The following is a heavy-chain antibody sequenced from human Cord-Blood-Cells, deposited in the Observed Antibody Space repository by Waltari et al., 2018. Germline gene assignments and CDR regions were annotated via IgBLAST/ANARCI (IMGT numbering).Heavy chain of an antibody. CDR2: IYTSGST. J-gene: IGHJ3*02. Sequence: QVQLQESGPGLVKPSETLSLTCTVSGGSISSYYWSWIRQPAGKGLEWLGRIYTSGSTNYNPSLKSRVTMSVDTSKNQFSLKLSSVTAADTAVYYCAREAWLELGDDAFDIWGQGTMVTVSS. CDR1: GGSISSYY. D-gene: IGHD1-7*01. V-gene: IGHV4-4*07. CDR3: AREAWLELGDDAFDI.